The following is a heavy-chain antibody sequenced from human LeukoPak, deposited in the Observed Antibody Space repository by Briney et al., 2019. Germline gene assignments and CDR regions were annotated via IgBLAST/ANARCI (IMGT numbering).Heavy chain of an antibody. CDR1: GFSFTAYS. V-gene: IGHV3-48*01. CDR3: ARGSHYDILTGYYH. Sequence: SGGSLRLSCAASGFSFTAYSMNWVRQAPGRGLEWISYIGPGGDIYYADSVMGRFTVSRDTAKNSLYLQMNSLRAEDTAVYYCARGSHYDILTGYYHWGQGTLVTVSS. CDR2: IGPGGDI. D-gene: IGHD3-9*01. J-gene: IGHJ1*01.